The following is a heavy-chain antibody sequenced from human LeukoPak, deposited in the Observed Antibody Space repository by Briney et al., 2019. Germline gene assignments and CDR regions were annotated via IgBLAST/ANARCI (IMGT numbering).Heavy chain of an antibody. V-gene: IGHV3-30*02. Sequence: PGGSLRLSCAASGFTFSSYGMHWVRQAPGKGLEWVAFIRYDGSNKYYADSVKGRFTISRDNSKNTLYLQMNGLRAEDTAVYYCAKTGGGMVRREGANWFDPWGQGTLVTVSS. J-gene: IGHJ5*02. CDR2: IRYDGSNK. CDR3: AKTGGGMVRREGANWFDP. CDR1: GFTFSSYG. D-gene: IGHD3-10*01.